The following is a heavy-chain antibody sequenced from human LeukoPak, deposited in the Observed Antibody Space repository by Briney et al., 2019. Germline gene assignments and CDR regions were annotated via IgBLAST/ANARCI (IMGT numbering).Heavy chain of an antibody. V-gene: IGHV4-31*03. CDR1: GGSISSGGYY. Sequence: SETLSLTCTVSGGSISSGGYYWSWIRQHPGKGLEWIGYIYYSGSTYYNPSLKSRVTISVDTSRNQFSLKLSSVTAADTAVYYCARGRGFDWLLSTTHAFDIWGQGTMVTVSS. CDR3: ARGRGFDWLLSTTHAFDI. J-gene: IGHJ3*02. CDR2: IYYSGST. D-gene: IGHD3-9*01.